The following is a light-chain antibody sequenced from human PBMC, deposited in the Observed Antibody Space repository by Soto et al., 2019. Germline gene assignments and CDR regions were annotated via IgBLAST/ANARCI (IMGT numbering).Light chain of an antibody. J-gene: IGKJ1*01. CDR2: DAT. CDR3: QKFAKSST. CDR1: PNIERR. Sequence: IQMAQSPSTLSASVGDRVPITCRASPNIERRMACYQQNSGKPPSLLILDATTLHSGVPSRFSGGGSGTEFTLTINGLQPDDFATYYCQKFAKSSTFGQGTKVDIK. V-gene: IGKV1-5*01.